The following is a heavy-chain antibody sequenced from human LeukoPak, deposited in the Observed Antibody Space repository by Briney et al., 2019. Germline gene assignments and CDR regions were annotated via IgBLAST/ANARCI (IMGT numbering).Heavy chain of an antibody. Sequence: GGSLRLSCAASGFTFSSYSMNWVRQAPGKGLEWISYISSASGSIYYADSVKGRFTISRDNAKNSLFLQMNSLRAEDTAVYYCARDGMWYYMDVWGKGTTVTVSS. V-gene: IGHV3-48*04. CDR2: ISSASGSI. J-gene: IGHJ6*03. CDR3: ARDGMWYYMDV. CDR1: GFTFSSYS. D-gene: IGHD2-21*01.